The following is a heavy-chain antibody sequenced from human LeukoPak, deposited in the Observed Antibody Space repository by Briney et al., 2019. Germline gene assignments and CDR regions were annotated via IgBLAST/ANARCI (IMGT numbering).Heavy chain of an antibody. Sequence: PGGSLRLSCAASGFTFSSYEMSWVRQAPGKGLEWVSYISGRDNILYYAASVKGRFTVSRDNAKTSLSLQLNNLRAEDTAMYYCARVSSTGYGVSSGLFYWGQGTLVTVSS. D-gene: IGHD3-22*01. CDR2: ISGRDNIL. V-gene: IGHV3-48*03. J-gene: IGHJ4*02. CDR1: GFTFSSYE. CDR3: ARVSSTGYGVSSGLFY.